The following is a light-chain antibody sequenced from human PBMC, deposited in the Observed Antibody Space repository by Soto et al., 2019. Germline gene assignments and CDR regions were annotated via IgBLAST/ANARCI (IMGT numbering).Light chain of an antibody. V-gene: IGKV3-11*01. CDR2: DAS. CDR3: QQRRSWPAIT. CDR1: QSVSNF. Sequence: EIVLTQSPATVSLSPGERATLSCRASQSVSNFLAWYQQKPGQAPRLLIYDASDRATGIPVRFSGSGSGTDFTLTSSSLEPEDFAVYYCQQRRSWPAITFSQGTRLEI. J-gene: IGKJ5*01.